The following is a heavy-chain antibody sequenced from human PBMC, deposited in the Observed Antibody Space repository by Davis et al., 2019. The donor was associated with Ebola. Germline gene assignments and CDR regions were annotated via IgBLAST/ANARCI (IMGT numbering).Heavy chain of an antibody. Sequence: GGSLRLSCAASRFTFSSYSMNWVRQAPGKGLEWVGHIKTKTDGGTTDYAAPVKARFAMSRDDSKNTLYLQMNSLKIEDTAVYYCTTLSTMTTVYFDLWGRGTLVTVSS. CDR2: IKTKTDGGTT. V-gene: IGHV3-15*01. D-gene: IGHD4-17*01. J-gene: IGHJ2*01. CDR3: TTLSTMTTVYFDL. CDR1: RFTFSSYS.